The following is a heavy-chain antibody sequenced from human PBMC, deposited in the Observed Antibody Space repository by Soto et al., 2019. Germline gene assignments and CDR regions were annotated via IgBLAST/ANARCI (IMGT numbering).Heavy chain of an antibody. Sequence: QVQLQQSGPGLVKPSGTLSLTCAVSGGSVNSPNWWNWVRQPPGKGLEWIGEMHHSGSSNYNASLKSRLTLSVDKSKNELSLNLNSVSAADTAVYYCGRANTSVDRIDSWGQGTLVTVSS. CDR3: GRANTSVDRIDS. CDR1: GGSVNSPNW. J-gene: IGHJ4*02. D-gene: IGHD2-15*01. V-gene: IGHV4-4*02. CDR2: MHHSGSS.